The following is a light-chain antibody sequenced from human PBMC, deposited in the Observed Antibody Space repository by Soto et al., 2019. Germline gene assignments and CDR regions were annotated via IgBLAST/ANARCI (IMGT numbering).Light chain of an antibody. J-gene: IGKJ2*01. Sequence: AIQMTQSPSSLSAFVGDRVTITCRASQAIRNDLAWYQQKPGEAPKSLIYAVSYLQSGVPSRFSGSGSGTDFTLTISSLQPEDFATYYCLQDYNYPYTFGQGTKLEI. CDR2: AVS. CDR1: QAIRND. CDR3: LQDYNYPYT. V-gene: IGKV1-6*01.